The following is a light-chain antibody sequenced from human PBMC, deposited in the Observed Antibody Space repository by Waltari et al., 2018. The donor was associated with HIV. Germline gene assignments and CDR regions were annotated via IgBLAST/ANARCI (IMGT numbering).Light chain of an antibody. Sequence: EIVFTQSPAPLSLSPGERATLSCRASQSVSSYLARYQPKPGQAPRLLVYDAFNRATGIPARFSGSGSGTDFTLTISSLEPEDFAVYYCQQRSNWPHTFGQGTKLEIK. CDR1: QSVSSY. CDR2: DAF. CDR3: QQRSNWPHT. V-gene: IGKV3-11*01. J-gene: IGKJ2*01.